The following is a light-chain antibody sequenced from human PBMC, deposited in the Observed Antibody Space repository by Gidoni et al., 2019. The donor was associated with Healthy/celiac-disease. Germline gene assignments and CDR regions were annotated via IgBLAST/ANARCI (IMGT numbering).Light chain of an antibody. Sequence: EIVLTQSPGTLSLSPGERATLYCRASQSVSSSYLAWYQQKHGQAPRLLIYGASSRATGIPDRFSGSGSGTDFTLTISRLEPEDFAVYYCQQYGSSPLTFXGXTKVEIK. V-gene: IGKV3-20*01. CDR2: GAS. CDR1: QSVSSSY. CDR3: QQYGSSPLT. J-gene: IGKJ4*01.